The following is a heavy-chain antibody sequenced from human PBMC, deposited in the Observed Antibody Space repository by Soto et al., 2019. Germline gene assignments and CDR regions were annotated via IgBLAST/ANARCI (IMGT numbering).Heavy chain of an antibody. CDR2: ISYDGGNS. CDR3: ARDLWWCGESPQFDF. J-gene: IGHJ4*02. CDR1: GFTFNNYA. D-gene: IGHD2-21*01. Sequence: QVQLVESGGGVVQPGRSLRLSCAASGFTFNNYAINWVRQAPGKGLEWVAFISYDGGNSYYADSVNGRFTISRDSSNNALYLQMNSLRAEDTAIYYWARDLWWCGESPQFDFWAQGNLVTVCS. V-gene: IGHV3-30-3*01.